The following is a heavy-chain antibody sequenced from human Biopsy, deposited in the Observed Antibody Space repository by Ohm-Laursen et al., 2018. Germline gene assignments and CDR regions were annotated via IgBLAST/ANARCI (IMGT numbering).Heavy chain of an antibody. CDR3: VREPKTGTAEAWYFDL. J-gene: IGHJ2*01. CDR2: ISYNERA. CDR1: AFSVNTIGYF. D-gene: IGHD3-9*01. V-gene: IGHV4-31*03. Sequence: TLSCTCTVSAFSVNTIGYFCHWLRKRLGKGLECIGYISYNERAHYITALTSRFRISFDTSNNRISLQLRSVSAADTAVYYCVREPKTGTAEAWYFDLWGRGSPVTVPS.